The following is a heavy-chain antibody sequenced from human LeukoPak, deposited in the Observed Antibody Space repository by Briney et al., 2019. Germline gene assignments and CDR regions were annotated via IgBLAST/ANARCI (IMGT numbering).Heavy chain of an antibody. V-gene: IGHV4-59*01. Sequence: SETLSLTCTVSGGSINNSYWTWIRQPPGKGLEWIGYIYYSGSTNYNPSLKSRVTISVDTSKNQFSLELSSVTAADTAVYYCARGGAKNWFDPWGQGTLVTVSS. D-gene: IGHD1-26*01. CDR1: GGSINNSY. J-gene: IGHJ5*02. CDR2: IYYSGST. CDR3: ARGGAKNWFDP.